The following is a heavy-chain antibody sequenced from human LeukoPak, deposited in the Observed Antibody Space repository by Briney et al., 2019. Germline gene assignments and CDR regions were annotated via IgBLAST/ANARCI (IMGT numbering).Heavy chain of an antibody. CDR1: GFTFSSYA. CDR2: ISASGGST. V-gene: IGHV3-23*01. Sequence: GGSLRLSCAASGFTFSSYAMNWVPQAPGKGLEWFSAISASGGSTYYADSVKGRFTISRDSPKNTLYLQMSSLRGEDTAVYYCAKAMAGSTYYFDSWGQGTLVTVSS. J-gene: IGHJ4*02. CDR3: AKAMAGSTYYFDS. D-gene: IGHD6-19*01.